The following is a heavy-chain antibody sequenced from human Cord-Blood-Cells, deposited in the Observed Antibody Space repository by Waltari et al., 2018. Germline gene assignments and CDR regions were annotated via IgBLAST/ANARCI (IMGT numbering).Heavy chain of an antibody. V-gene: IGHV1-69*01. J-gene: IGHJ4*02. CDR2: IIPIFGTA. CDR3: ARDAGNCGGDCYYY. CDR1: GGTFSSSA. Sequence: QVQLVQSGAEVKKPGSSVTVSCKASGGTFSSSAISWVRQAPGQGLEWMGGIIPIFGTANYAQKFQGRVTITADESTSTAYMELSSLRSEDTAVYYCARDAGNCGGDCYYYWGQGTLVTVSS. D-gene: IGHD2-21*01.